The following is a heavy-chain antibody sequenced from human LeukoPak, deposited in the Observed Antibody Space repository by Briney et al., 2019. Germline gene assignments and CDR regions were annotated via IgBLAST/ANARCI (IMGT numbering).Heavy chain of an antibody. J-gene: IGHJ3*02. Sequence: PSETLSLTCTVSGGSISSSSYYWSWIRQPAGKGLEWIGRIYTSGSTNYNPSLKSRVTISVDTSKNQFSLKLSSVTAADTAVYYCARDPAGYCSSTSCRYETSHAFDIWGQGTMVTVSS. V-gene: IGHV4-61*02. CDR3: ARDPAGYCSSTSCRYETSHAFDI. CDR1: GGSISSSSYY. D-gene: IGHD2-2*03. CDR2: IYTSGST.